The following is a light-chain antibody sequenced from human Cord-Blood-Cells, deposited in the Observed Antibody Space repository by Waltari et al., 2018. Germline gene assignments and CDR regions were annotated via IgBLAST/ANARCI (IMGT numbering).Light chain of an antibody. CDR1: SPHIVRTT. J-gene: IGLJ3*02. CDR2: SNN. Sequence: SVLPQPPSPSGPPGQRAPLSCSGSSPHIVRTTLNWCQQHPGTAPKLLIYSNNQRPEVVPSGFTGSKSGTSASLAISVRQSEDEADYYWAAWDDSLNGPVFGGGTKLTVL. V-gene: IGLV1-44*01. CDR3: AAWDDSLNGPV.